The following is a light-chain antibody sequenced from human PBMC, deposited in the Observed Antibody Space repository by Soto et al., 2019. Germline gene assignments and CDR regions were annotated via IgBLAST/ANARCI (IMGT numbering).Light chain of an antibody. Sequence: QSVLTQSSSASASLGSSVKLTCTLSSGHSSYIIAWHQQQPGKAPRYLMKLEGSGSYNKGSGVPDRFSGYSSGADRYLTISNLQFEDEADYYCETWDSNTNTVFGGGTKLTVL. CDR2: LEGSGSY. V-gene: IGLV4-60*02. CDR3: ETWDSNTNTV. CDR1: SGHSSYI. J-gene: IGLJ3*02.